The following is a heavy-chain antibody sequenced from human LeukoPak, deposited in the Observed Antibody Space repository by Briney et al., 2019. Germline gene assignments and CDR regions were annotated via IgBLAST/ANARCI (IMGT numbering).Heavy chain of an antibody. D-gene: IGHD2-15*01. J-gene: IGHJ4*02. Sequence: GGPLRLSCAASGFTFSSFAMSWVRQAPGKGLEWVSTFSGSGGSTYYADSVKGRFSISRDNSKNTLYLQMNSLRAEDTAAYYCARSGLNRFDYWGQGTLVTVSS. V-gene: IGHV3-23*01. CDR3: ARSGLNRFDY. CDR1: GFTFSSFA. CDR2: FSGSGGST.